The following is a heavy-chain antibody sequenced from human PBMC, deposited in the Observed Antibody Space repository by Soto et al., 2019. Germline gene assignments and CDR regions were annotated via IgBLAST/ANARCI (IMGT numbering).Heavy chain of an antibody. V-gene: IGHV3-23*01. J-gene: IGHJ3*02. CDR2: ISGSGGST. Sequence: GGSLRLSCAASGFSFSTYALSWVRRAPGKWLDWVSVISGSGGSTDYAGSVKGRFTISRDNSKNSLYLQMNSLRAEDTALYYCAKVGGSGGFYPFDIWGQGXMVTV. CDR3: AKVGGSGGFYPFDI. D-gene: IGHD6-19*01. CDR1: GFSFSTYA.